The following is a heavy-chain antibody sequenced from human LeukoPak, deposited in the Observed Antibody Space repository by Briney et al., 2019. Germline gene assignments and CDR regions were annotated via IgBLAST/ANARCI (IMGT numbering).Heavy chain of an antibody. J-gene: IGHJ4*02. CDR3: AKVGVAAAGPFDY. CDR1: RFTFYDYA. CDR2: ISRNSGSI. V-gene: IGHV3-9*01. D-gene: IGHD6-13*01. Sequence: GGSLSLSCAASRFTFYDYAMHWVWQAPREGLERASGISRNSGSIGYADSVNGRFTTSRDNAKNSLYLQMNSLRAEDTALYYCAKVGVAAAGPFDYWGQGTLVTVSS.